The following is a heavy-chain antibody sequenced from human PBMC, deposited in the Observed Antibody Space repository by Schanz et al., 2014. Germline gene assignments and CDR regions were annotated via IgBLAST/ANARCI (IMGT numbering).Heavy chain of an antibody. CDR3: ARDLLVSHYDFWSGNDY. CDR2: ISGSGGST. CDR1: GFTFISYD. Sequence: QAQLVESGGGVVQPGRSLRLSCVASGFTFISYDIHWVRQAPGKGLEWVSGISGSGGSTYDADSVKGRFTISRDNSKNTLYLQMNSLRADDTAVYYCARDLLVSHYDFWSGNDYWGQGTLVTVSS. V-gene: IGHV3-NL1*01. J-gene: IGHJ4*02. D-gene: IGHD3-3*01.